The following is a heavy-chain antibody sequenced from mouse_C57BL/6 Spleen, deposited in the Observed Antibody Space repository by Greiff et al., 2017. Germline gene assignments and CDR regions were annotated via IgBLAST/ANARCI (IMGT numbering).Heavy chain of an antibody. Sequence: EVKLLESGPGLVKPSQSLSLTCSVTGYSITSGYSWNWIRQFPGNKLEWRGYISYDGSNNYNPSLKNRIAITRDTSKNQFFLKLNSVTTEDTATYYCARRGNYVGYAMDYWGQGTSVTVSS. J-gene: IGHJ4*01. V-gene: IGHV3-6*01. CDR3: ARRGNYVGYAMDY. CDR1: GYSITSGYS. D-gene: IGHD2-1*01. CDR2: ISYDGSN.